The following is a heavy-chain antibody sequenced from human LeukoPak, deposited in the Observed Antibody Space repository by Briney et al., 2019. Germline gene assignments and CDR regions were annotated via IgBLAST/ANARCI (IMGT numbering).Heavy chain of an antibody. D-gene: IGHD3-22*01. V-gene: IGHV4-4*07. CDR3: AREGHYYDSSGYYYGGEDY. CDR1: GGSISSYY. CDR2: TYTRGST. Sequence: SETLSLTCTVSGGSISSYYWSWIRQPAGKGLEWIGGTYTRGSTNYNPSLKSGVTMSVDTTKNQFSLKLSSVTAADTAVYYCAREGHYYDSSGYYYGGEDYWGQGTLVTVSS. J-gene: IGHJ4*02.